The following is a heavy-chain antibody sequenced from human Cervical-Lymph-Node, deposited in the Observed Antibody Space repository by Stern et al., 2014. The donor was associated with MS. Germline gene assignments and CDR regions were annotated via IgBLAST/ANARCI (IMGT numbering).Heavy chain of an antibody. Sequence: EMKPVESGGGLVQPGGYLRLSCATSGFTFSSYWMSWVRQAPGKGLAWAANIKQDGSEKYYVDSVKGRFTISRDNAKNSLYLQMNSLRAEDTAVYYCAREGRSSSWYRMNYYYGMDVWGQGTTVTVSS. CDR2: IKQDGSEK. J-gene: IGHJ6*02. D-gene: IGHD6-13*01. CDR1: GFTFSSYW. CDR3: AREGRSSSWYRMNYYYGMDV. V-gene: IGHV3-7*01.